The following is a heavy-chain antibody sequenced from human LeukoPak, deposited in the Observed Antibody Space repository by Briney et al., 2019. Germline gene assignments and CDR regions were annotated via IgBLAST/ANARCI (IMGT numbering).Heavy chain of an antibody. D-gene: IGHD3-10*01. J-gene: IGHJ4*02. CDR3: ARAQMVRGVPSLYYFDY. V-gene: IGHV4-59*01. CDR1: GGSISSYY. Sequence: PSETLSLTCTVSGGSISSYYWSWIRQPPGKGLEWIGYIYYSGSTNYNPSLKSRVTISVDTSKNQFSLKLSSVTAADTAVYYCARAQMVRGVPSLYYFDYWGQGTLVTVSS. CDR2: IYYSGST.